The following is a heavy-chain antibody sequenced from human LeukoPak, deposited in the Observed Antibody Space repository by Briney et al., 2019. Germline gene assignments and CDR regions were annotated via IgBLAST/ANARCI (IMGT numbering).Heavy chain of an antibody. CDR1: GGSISSYY. V-gene: IGHV4-4*07. CDR2: IYTSGIT. CDR3: ARAPMYYYMDV. J-gene: IGHJ6*03. Sequence: SETLSLTCTVSGGSISSYYWTWIRQPAGKGLEWIGRIYTSGITNYNPSLKSRVNISVDTSKNQFSLKLSSVTAADTAVYYCARAPMYYYMDVWGKGTTVTVSS.